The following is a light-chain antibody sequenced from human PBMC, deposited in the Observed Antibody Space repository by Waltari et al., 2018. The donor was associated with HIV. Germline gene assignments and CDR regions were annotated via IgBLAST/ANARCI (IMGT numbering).Light chain of an antibody. J-gene: IGLJ2*01. V-gene: IGLV2-23*02. CDR3: CAYAGSTTYVI. CDR1: SSDVGGFNL. CDR2: EVS. Sequence: QSALTQPASVSGSPGQSITISCTGTSSDVGGFNLVSWYQQHPGKAPKLRTYEVSKRPSGVSNRVSGSKSGNTASLTISGLQAEDEADYYCCAYAGSTTYVIFGGGTKLTVL.